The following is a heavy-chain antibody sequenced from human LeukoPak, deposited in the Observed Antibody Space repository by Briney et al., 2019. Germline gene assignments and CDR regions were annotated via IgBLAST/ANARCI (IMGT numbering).Heavy chain of an antibody. V-gene: IGHV3-48*04. Sequence: GGSLRLSCAASGFTFSGYSMNWVRQAPGKGLEWISYISISSSTIYYADSVKGRFTISRDNAKNSLYLQMNSLRAEDTAVYYCAELGITMIGGVWGKGTTVTISS. CDR1: GFTFSGYS. D-gene: IGHD3-10*02. CDR3: AELGITMIGGV. J-gene: IGHJ6*04. CDR2: ISISSSTI.